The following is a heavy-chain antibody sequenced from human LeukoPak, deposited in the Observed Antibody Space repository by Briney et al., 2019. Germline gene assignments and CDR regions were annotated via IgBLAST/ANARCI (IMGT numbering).Heavy chain of an antibody. CDR1: GFTFSRYG. CDR2: IAHDRNEK. CDR3: ARLWSSGRYFDY. D-gene: IGHD1-26*01. V-gene: IGHV3-30*03. Sequence: GGSLRLSCAASGFTFSRYGMHWVRQAPGKGLEWVAVIAHDRNEKYYADSVKGRFTISRDNSKNTVDLQMNSLRAEDTAVYYCARLWSSGRYFDYWGQGTLVTVSS. J-gene: IGHJ4*02.